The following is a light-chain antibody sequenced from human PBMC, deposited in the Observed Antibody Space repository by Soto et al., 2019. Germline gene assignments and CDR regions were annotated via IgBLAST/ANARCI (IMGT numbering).Light chain of an antibody. CDR1: QSVSRSS. CDR3: HHYET. Sequence: PVYRATLSCRASQSVSRSSLGWYQQKPGQAPRLLMYGASIRAAGVPDRFSGSGSGTEFTLTISRLEPEDFTVYYCHHYETFGQGTKVDI. V-gene: IGKV3-20*01. CDR2: GAS. J-gene: IGKJ1*01.